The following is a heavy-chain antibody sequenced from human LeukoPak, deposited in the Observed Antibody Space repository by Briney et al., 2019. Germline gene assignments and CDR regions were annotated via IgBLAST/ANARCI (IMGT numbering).Heavy chain of an antibody. D-gene: IGHD1-26*01. CDR3: ARTPPPTIVGAHYFDY. V-gene: IGHV1-18*01. CDR1: GYTFTSYG. CDR2: ISTYNGYT. J-gene: IGHJ4*02. Sequence: ASVKVSCKASGYTFTSYGINWVRQAPGQGLEWMGWISTYNGYTNYAQNLQGRVTMTTDTSASTVYLELRSLRSDDTAVYYCARTPPPTIVGAHYFDYWGQGTLVTVSS.